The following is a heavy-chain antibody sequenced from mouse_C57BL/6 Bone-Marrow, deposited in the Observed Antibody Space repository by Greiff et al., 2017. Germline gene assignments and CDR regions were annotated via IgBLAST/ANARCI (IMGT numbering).Heavy chain of an antibody. J-gene: IGHJ2*01. D-gene: IGHD1-1*01. CDR1: GYTFTSYW. CDR2: IDPSDSYT. CDR3: ARKCSRLDS. V-gene: IGHV1-59*01. Sequence: QVQLQQPGAELVRPGTSVKLSCKASGYTFTSYWMHWVKQRPGQGLEWIGVIDPSDSYTNYNQKFKGKATLTVDTSSSTAYMQLSSLTSEGSAVYYCARKCSRLDSWGQGTTLTVSS.